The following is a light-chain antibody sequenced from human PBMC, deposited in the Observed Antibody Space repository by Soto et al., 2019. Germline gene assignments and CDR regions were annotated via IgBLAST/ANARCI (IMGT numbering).Light chain of an antibody. CDR2: AAS. CDR3: LQHDSFPYT. CDR1: QDVRSD. Sequence: DIQMTQSPSSLSASVGHTVTITCRASQDVRSDLGWYQHKPGKAPKRLIYAASRLQGGVPSRFSGSGSGTEFTITIVSLQPEDSSTYYCLQHDSFPYTFGQGTRLEI. V-gene: IGKV1-17*01. J-gene: IGKJ2*01.